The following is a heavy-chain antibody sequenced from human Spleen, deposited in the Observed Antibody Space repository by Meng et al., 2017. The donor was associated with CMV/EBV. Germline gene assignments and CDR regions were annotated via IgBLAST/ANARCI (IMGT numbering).Heavy chain of an antibody. CDR2: IYPGDSDT. V-gene: IGHV5-51*01. CDR1: GYRFSSYW. J-gene: IGHJ6*02. CDR3: AKLDTSGYSYYGMDV. D-gene: IGHD5-18*01. Sequence: GESLKISCKGSGYRFSSYWIGWVRQMPGKGLEWMGIIYPGDSDTRHSPSFQGQVTMSADKSISTAYLQWSSLKASDTAMYYCAKLDTSGYSYYGMDVWGQGTSVTVSS.